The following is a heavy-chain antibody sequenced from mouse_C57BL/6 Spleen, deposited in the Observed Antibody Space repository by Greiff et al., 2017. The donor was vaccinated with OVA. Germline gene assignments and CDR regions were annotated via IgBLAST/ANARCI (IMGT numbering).Heavy chain of an antibody. Sequence: QVQLQQSGAELVRPGASVKLSCKASGYTFTDYYINWVKQRPGQGLEWIARIYPGSGNTYYNEKFKGKATLTAEKSSSTAYMQLSSLTSEDSAVYFCARDTTVVAGEISMDYWGQGTSVTVSS. CDR3: ARDTTVVAGEISMDY. CDR2: IYPGSGNT. J-gene: IGHJ4*01. D-gene: IGHD1-1*01. V-gene: IGHV1-76*01. CDR1: GYTFTDYY.